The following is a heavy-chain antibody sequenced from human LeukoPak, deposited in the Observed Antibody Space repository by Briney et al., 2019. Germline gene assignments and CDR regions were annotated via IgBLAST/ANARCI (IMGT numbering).Heavy chain of an antibody. CDR2: ISSSGSTI. CDR3: ARAQAAAFDI. Sequence: GGSLRLSCAASGFTFGSYEMNWVRQAPGKGLEWVSYISSSGSTIYYADSVKGRFTISRDNAKNSLYLQMNSLRAEDTAVYYCARAQAAAFDIWGRGTIVTVSS. D-gene: IGHD6-25*01. V-gene: IGHV3-48*03. CDR1: GFTFGSYE. J-gene: IGHJ3*02.